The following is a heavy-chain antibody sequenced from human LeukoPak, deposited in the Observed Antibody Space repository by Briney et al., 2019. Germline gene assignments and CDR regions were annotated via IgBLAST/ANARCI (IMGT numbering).Heavy chain of an antibody. V-gene: IGHV3-23*01. CDR1: GFTFSSYA. CDR2: ISGSGGST. D-gene: IGHD5-18*01. J-gene: IGHJ6*02. CDR3: ARGQLSVFDYGMDV. Sequence: GGSLRFSCAASGFTFSSYAMSWVRQAPGKGLEWVSAISGSGGSTYYADSVKGRFTISRDNSKNTLYLQMNSLRAEDTAVYYCARGQLSVFDYGMDVWGQGTTVTVSS.